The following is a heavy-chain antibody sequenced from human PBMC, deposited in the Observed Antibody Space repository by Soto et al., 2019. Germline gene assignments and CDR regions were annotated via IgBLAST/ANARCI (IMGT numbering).Heavy chain of an antibody. CDR1: GDSVSSNSAA. CDR2: TFYRSKWYN. Sequence: QTLSLTCAISGDSVSSNSAAWSWIRQSPSRGLEWLGRTFYRSKWYNDYAVSVKGRITINPDTSKNLFSLQLNSVTPEDTAVYYCAKEGGNHYYYYAMDVWGQGTTVTVSS. D-gene: IGHD1-26*01. V-gene: IGHV6-1*01. J-gene: IGHJ6*02. CDR3: AKEGGNHYYYYAMDV.